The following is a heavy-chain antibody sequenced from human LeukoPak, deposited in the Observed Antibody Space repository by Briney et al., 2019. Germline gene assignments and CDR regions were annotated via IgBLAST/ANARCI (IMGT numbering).Heavy chain of an antibody. V-gene: IGHV3-21*06. Sequence: DSIQGRFTISRDNAENSLYLQMNSLRAEDTAVYYCARGDNSSSSGFYYYYMDVWGRGTTVTVSS. D-gene: IGHD6-6*01. J-gene: IGHJ6*03. CDR3: ARGDNSSSSGFYYYYMDV.